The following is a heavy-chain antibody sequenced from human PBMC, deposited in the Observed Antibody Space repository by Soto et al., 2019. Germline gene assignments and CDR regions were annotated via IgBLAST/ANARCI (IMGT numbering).Heavy chain of an antibody. CDR1: GGPISTGDHY. D-gene: IGHD2-15*01. J-gene: IGHJ4*02. CDR2: IYYRGNT. V-gene: IGHV4-31*03. CDR3: ARGTYCTGGSCFPFDY. Sequence: TLSLTCTVSGGPISTGDHYWHWIRQHPGKGLEWIGYIYYRGNTYYNPSLRNRVTISVDTSKNQFSLNLSSVTAADTAVYYCARGTYCTGGSCFPFDYWGQGTLVTVSS.